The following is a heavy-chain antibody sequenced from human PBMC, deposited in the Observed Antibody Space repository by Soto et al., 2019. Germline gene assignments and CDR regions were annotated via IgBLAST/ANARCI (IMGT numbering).Heavy chain of an antibody. CDR3: ARRGCSGGSGYNNWFDP. Sequence: SETLSLTCTVSGDSISSDYYHWTWIRQSPGKGLEWIGYIHHSGSILYNPSLKSRVTISVDTSKNQFSLHLTSVTAADTAVYFCARRGCSGGSGYNNWFDPWGQGTLVTVSS. CDR2: IHHSGSI. CDR1: GDSISSDYYH. V-gene: IGHV4-30-4*08. J-gene: IGHJ5*02. D-gene: IGHD2-15*01.